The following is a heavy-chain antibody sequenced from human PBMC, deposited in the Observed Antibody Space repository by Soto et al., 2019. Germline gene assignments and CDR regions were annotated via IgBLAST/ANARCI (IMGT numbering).Heavy chain of an antibody. J-gene: IGHJ1*01. V-gene: IGHV3-23*01. CDR3: ADTPSYRTLGYFQH. CDR1: GFTFSSYA. CDR2: ISGSGGST. Sequence: GGSLRLSCAASGFTFSSYAMSWVRQAPGKGLEWVSAISGSGGSTYYADSVKGRFTISRDNSKNTLYLQMNSLRAEDTAVYYCADTPSYRTLGYFQHWGQGTLVTVSS. D-gene: IGHD3-16*02.